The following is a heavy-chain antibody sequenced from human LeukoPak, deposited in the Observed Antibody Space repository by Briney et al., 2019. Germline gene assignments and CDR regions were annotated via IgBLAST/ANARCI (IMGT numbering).Heavy chain of an antibody. CDR3: ASSYSSSWYPYYFDY. V-gene: IGHV4-59*01. J-gene: IGHJ4*02. CDR2: IYYSGST. CDR1: GGSISSYY. Sequence: SETLSLTCTVSGGSISSYYWSWIRQPPGKGLEWIGYIYYSGSTNYNPSLKSRVTISVDTPKNQFSLKLSSVTAADTAVYYCASSYSSSWYPYYFDYWGQGTLVTVSS. D-gene: IGHD6-13*01.